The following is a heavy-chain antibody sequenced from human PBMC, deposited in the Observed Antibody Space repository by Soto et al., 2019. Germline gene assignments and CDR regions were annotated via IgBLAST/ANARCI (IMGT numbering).Heavy chain of an antibody. V-gene: IGHV4-34*01. J-gene: IGHJ6*02. D-gene: IGHD3-3*01. Sequence: PSETLSLTCAVYGGSFSGYYWSWIRQPPGKGLEWIGEINHSGSTNYNPSLKSRVTISVDTSKNQFSLKLSSVTAADTAVYYCAREFGIMIFGVNYGLDVWGQGTTVTVSS. CDR1: GGSFSGYY. CDR2: INHSGST. CDR3: AREFGIMIFGVNYGLDV.